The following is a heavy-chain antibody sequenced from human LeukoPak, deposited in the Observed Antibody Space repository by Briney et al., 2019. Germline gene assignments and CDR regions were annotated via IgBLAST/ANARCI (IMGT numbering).Heavy chain of an antibody. J-gene: IGHJ4*02. D-gene: IGHD3-16*02. V-gene: IGHV3-23*01. Sequence: GRSLRLSCAASGFTFSTYGMNWVRQAPGKGLEWVSTISGSGDNTYYADSVKGRFSISRDNSKNTLYLQVNGLRAEDTAVYYCARDLVITFGGVIAYFDYWGQGTLVTVSS. CDR3: ARDLVITFGGVIAYFDY. CDR1: GFTFSTYG. CDR2: ISGSGDNT.